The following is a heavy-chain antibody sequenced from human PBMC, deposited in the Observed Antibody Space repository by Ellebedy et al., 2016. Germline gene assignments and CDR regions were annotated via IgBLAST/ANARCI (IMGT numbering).Heavy chain of an antibody. CDR1: GFTFRNFF. J-gene: IGHJ4*02. V-gene: IGHV3-23*01. CDR2: ISGGGDNT. Sequence: GGSLRLXXAASGFTFRNFFMSWVRQAPGKGLEWVSTISGGGDNTYFADSVKGRFTISRDNFKNTLYLQMNSLRAEDTAVYYCRQGHYFGFWGQGTLVTVSS. CDR3: RQGHYFGF.